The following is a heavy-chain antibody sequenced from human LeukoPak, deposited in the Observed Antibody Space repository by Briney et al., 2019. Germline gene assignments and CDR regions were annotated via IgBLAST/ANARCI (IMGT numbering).Heavy chain of an antibody. D-gene: IGHD3-10*01. Sequence: SETLSLTCAVYGGPFGIYYWSWVRQPPGKGLEWIGEINHSGSTNYNPSLKSRVTISVDTSKNQFSLKLSSVTAADTAVYYCAGPGAGDPDYWGQGTLVTVSS. V-gene: IGHV4-34*01. CDR1: GGPFGIYY. J-gene: IGHJ4*02. CDR2: INHSGST. CDR3: AGPGAGDPDY.